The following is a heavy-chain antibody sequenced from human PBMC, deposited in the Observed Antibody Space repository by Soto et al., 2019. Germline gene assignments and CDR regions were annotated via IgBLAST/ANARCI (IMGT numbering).Heavy chain of an antibody. CDR1: GYTFTSYY. D-gene: IGHD2-15*01. CDR2: INRSGGST. Sequence: ASVKVSCKGSGYTFTSYYMRWVRQAPGQGREGMGRINRSGGSTRYAQKFQGRVTMTRDTSTSTVYIALSRLNSDHPAVCYRAKNTHSSYYGMDVWGRGAT. V-gene: IGHV1-46*01. CDR3: AKNTHSSYYGMDV. J-gene: IGHJ6*02.